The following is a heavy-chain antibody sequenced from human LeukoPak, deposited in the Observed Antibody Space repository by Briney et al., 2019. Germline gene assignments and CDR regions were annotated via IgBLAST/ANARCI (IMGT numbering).Heavy chain of an antibody. CDR2: IIPIFGTA. J-gene: IGHJ4*02. Sequence: SVKVSCKASRGTFSSYAISWVRQAPGQGLEWMGGIIPIFGTANYAQKFQGRVTITADESTSTAYMELSSLRSEDTAVYYCARDKTTDYYGSGSLDYWGQGTLVTVSS. CDR1: RGTFSSYA. D-gene: IGHD3-10*01. CDR3: ARDKTTDYYGSGSLDY. V-gene: IGHV1-69*01.